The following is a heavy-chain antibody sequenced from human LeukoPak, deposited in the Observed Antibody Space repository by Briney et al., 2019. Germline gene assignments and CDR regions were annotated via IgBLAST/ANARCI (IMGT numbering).Heavy chain of an antibody. CDR2: ISSSSSYI. CDR1: GFTFSSYV. V-gene: IGHV3-21*01. CDR3: ARDPAYYYYMDV. J-gene: IGHJ6*03. Sequence: GGSLRLSCAASGFTFSSYVMNWVRQAPGKGLEWVSSISSSSSYIYYADSVKGRFTISRDNAKNSLYLQMNSLRAEDTAVYYCARDPAYYYYMDVWGKGTTVTVSS.